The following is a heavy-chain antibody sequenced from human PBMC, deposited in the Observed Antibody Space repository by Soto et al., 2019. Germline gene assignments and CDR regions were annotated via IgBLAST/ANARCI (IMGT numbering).Heavy chain of an antibody. J-gene: IGHJ6*02. CDR3: ARGDYGDYNYYYYGMDV. V-gene: IGHV1-69*13. Sequence: GASVKVSCKASGGTFSSYAISWVRQAPGQGLEWMGGIIPIFGTANYAQKFQGRVTITADESTSTAYMELSSLRSEDTAVYYCARGDYGDYNYYYYGMDVWRQGTTVTVSS. CDR1: GGTFSSYA. CDR2: IIPIFGTA. D-gene: IGHD4-17*01.